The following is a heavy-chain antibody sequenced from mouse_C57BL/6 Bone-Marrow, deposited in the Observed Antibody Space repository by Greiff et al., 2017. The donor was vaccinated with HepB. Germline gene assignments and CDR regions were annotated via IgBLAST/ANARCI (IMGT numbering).Heavy chain of an antibody. Sequence: EVKLMESGPGLVKPSQSLSLTCSVTGYSITSCYYWNWLRQFPGNKLEWMGYISYDGSNNYNPSLKNRISITRDTSKNQFFLKLNSVTAEDTASYYGARGFCAWFAYGGQGTGVTVSA. CDR2: ISYDGSN. J-gene: IGHJ3*01. CDR3: ARGFCAWFAY. V-gene: IGHV3-6*01. CDR1: GYSITSCYY.